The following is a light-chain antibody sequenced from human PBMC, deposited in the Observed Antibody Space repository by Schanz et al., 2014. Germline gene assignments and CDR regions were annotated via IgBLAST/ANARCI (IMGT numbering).Light chain of an antibody. CDR2: DVS. Sequence: QSALTQPASVSGSPGQSITISCTGTSSDVGAYNLVSWFQQHPGKVPKLVIYDVSNRPSGISNRFSGSKSVNTASLTISGIQVEDEADYYCTSYTGSGTLWVFGGGTKLTVL. V-gene: IGLV2-14*03. J-gene: IGLJ3*02. CDR3: TSYTGSGTLWV. CDR1: SSDVGAYNL.